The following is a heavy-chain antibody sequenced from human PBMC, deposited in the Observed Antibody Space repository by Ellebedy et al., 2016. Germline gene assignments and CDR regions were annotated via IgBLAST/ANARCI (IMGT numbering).Heavy chain of an antibody. CDR1: GYTFTSYY. Sequence: ASVKVSCKASGYTFTSYYINWVRQAPGQGLQWMGILNPRSGDTSYEQKFQGRLTMTRDTSTSTVYMELSGLRSEDTALYYCARGLAWGGYQEYYEYYFDYWGQGALVTVSS. CDR2: LNPRSGDT. J-gene: IGHJ4*02. CDR3: ARGLAWGGYQEYYEYYFDY. V-gene: IGHV1-46*01. D-gene: IGHD3-16*02.